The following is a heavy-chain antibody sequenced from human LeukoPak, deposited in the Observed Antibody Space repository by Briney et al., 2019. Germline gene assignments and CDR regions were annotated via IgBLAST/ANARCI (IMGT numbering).Heavy chain of an antibody. CDR2: IYYSGST. V-gene: IGHV4-30-4*07. J-gene: IGHJ5*02. D-gene: IGHD2-8*01. Sequence: PSETLSLTCAVSGGSISSGGYSWSWIRQPPGKGLEWIGYIYYSGSTYYNPSLKSRVTISVDTSKNQFSLKLSSVTAADTAVYYCARDSGCTNGVCYIGAPTWGQGTLVTVSS. CDR3: ARDSGCTNGVCYIGAPT. CDR1: GGSISSGGYS.